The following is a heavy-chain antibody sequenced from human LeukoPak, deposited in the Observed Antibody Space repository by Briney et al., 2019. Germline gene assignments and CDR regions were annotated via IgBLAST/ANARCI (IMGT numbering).Heavy chain of an antibody. CDR3: ARSRGVSDY. Sequence: GGSLRLSCAASGFTFSSYSMNWVRQAPGKGLEWVSYISTSSSTIYYADSVKGRFTISRDNAKNSLYLQMSSLRDDDTAVYFCARSRGVSDYWGQGTLVTVSS. CDR1: GFTFSSYS. D-gene: IGHD3-10*01. J-gene: IGHJ4*02. V-gene: IGHV3-48*02. CDR2: ISTSSSTI.